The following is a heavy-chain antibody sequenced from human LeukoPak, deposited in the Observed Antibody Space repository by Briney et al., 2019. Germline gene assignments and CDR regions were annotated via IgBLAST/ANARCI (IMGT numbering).Heavy chain of an antibody. D-gene: IGHD6-13*01. CDR2: MNPNSGNT. V-gene: IGHV1-8*02. CDR3: ARGSSWYHD. CDR1: GYTFTSYD. J-gene: IGHJ4*02. Sequence: ASVKVSCKASGYTFTSYDINWVRQATGQGLEWMGWMNPNSGNTGYAQKLQGRVTMTTDTSTSTAYMELRSLRSDDTAVYYCARGSSWYHDWGQGTLVTVSS.